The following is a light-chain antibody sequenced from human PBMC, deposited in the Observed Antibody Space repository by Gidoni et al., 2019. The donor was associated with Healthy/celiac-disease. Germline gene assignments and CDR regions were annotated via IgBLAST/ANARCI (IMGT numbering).Light chain of an antibody. CDR1: QSVGSY. CDR3: QQRSNWPQGLT. J-gene: IGKJ4*01. V-gene: IGKV3-11*01. Sequence: EIVLTQSPATLSLSPGERAPLPCRAGQSVGSYLAWYHQKPGQAPRLLIYDASNRATGIPARFSGSGSGTDFTLTISSLEPEDFAVYYCQQRSNWPQGLTFGGGTKVEIK. CDR2: DAS.